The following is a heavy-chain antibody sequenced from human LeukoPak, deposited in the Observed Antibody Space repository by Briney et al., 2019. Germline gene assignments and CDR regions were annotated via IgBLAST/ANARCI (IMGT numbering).Heavy chain of an antibody. CDR1: GYTFTSYG. J-gene: IGHJ5*02. CDR2: IIPILGVA. CDR3: ARRNGDYEGIYWFDP. V-gene: IGHV1-69*04. Sequence: SVKVSCKASGYTFTSYGISWVRQAPGQGLEWMGRIIPILGVADYAQKFQGRVSITADKSTTTAYMELSSLRSEDTAVYYCARRNGDYEGIYWFDPWGQGTLVTVSS. D-gene: IGHD4-17*01.